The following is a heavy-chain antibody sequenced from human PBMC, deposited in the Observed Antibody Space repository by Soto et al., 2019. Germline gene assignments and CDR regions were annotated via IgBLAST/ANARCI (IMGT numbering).Heavy chain of an antibody. D-gene: IGHD5-12*01. CDR2: IAYTGIT. V-gene: IGHV4-59*01. CDR1: GGPIRSYY. J-gene: IGHJ4*02. CDR3: AREGFSGYEALDY. Sequence: ETLSLTCSVSGGPIRSYYLSWVRQAPGKGLEWIAYIAYTGITGYNPSLRSRVTISGDTSQNVFSLKMTSVTAADTAVYYCAREGFSGYEALDYWGQGILVTVSS.